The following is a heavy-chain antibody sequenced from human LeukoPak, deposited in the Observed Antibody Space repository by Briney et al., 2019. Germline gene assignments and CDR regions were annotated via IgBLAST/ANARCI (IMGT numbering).Heavy chain of an antibody. V-gene: IGHV4-59*01. Sequence: PSETLSLTCTVSGGSISSYLWSSIRQPPRKGLEWIGYIYYSGSANYNSYSGSANYNPSLKSLVIISVDTSKHHISLNLSSVTAADTALYYCARGAHSGSYHHFDYWGQGTLVTVSS. J-gene: IGHJ4*02. CDR1: GGSISSYL. CDR2: IYYSGSANYNSYSGSA. D-gene: IGHD1-26*01. CDR3: ARGAHSGSYHHFDY.